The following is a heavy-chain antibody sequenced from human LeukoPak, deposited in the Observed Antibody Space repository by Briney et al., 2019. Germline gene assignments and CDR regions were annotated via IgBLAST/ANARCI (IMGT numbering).Heavy chain of an antibody. V-gene: IGHV4-61*02. D-gene: IGHD3-22*01. J-gene: IGHJ5*02. CDR1: GGSISSGSYY. CDR2: IYTSGST. CDR3: ARGKGSGYQYNWFDP. Sequence: SQTLSLTCTVSGGSISSGSYYWRWIRQPAGKGLEWIGRIYTSGSTNYNPSLKSRVTISVDTSKNQFSLKLSSVTAADTAVYYCARGKGSGYQYNWFDPWGQGTLVTVSS.